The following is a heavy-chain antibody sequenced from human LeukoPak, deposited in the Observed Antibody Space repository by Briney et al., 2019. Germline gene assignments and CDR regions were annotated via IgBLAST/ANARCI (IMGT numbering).Heavy chain of an antibody. V-gene: IGHV3-21*01. CDR1: GFTFSNAW. J-gene: IGHJ4*02. CDR2: ISSRSDSI. CDR3: ASGVQHCADGDCYSIY. D-gene: IGHD2-21*01. Sequence: GGSLRLSCAASGFTFSNAWMSWVRQAPGKGLEWVSSISSRSDSIHYADALRGRFTVSRDNSKNSLFLQMNSVTAEDTAVYYCASGVQHCADGDCYSIYWGQGTLVTVSP.